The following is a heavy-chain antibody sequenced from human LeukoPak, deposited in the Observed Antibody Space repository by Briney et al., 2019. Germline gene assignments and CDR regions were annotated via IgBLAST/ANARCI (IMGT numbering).Heavy chain of an antibody. V-gene: IGHV3-30*03. CDR2: ISFDEINK. Sequence: GGSLRLSCAASGFTFSTYGMHWVRQAPGKGLEWVAVISFDEINKFYADSVKGRFTISRDNSKNTLYLQMNSLRAEDTAVYYCARILGVSDLKSFDYWGQGALVTVSS. CDR1: GFTFSTYG. D-gene: IGHD6-6*01. J-gene: IGHJ4*02. CDR3: ARILGVSDLKSFDY.